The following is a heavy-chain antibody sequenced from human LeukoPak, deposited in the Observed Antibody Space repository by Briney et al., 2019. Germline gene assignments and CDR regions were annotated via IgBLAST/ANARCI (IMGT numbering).Heavy chain of an antibody. CDR2: ISYDGSNK. D-gene: IGHD3-3*01. J-gene: IGHJ4*02. CDR1: GFTFSNYD. V-gene: IGHV3-30*03. Sequence: PGGSLRLSCAASGFTFSNYDMHWVRQAPGKGLEWVAVISYDGSNKYYADSVKGRFTVSRDNSKNTLYLQMNSLRAEDTAMYHCAAIFGMITSDYWGQGTLVTVSS. CDR3: AAIFGMITSDY.